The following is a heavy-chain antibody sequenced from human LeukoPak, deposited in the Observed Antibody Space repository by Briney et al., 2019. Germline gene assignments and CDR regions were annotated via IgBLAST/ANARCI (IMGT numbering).Heavy chain of an antibody. CDR1: GFTFSSYE. V-gene: IGHV3-48*03. CDR3: AKDLGELSLSLSS. J-gene: IGHJ5*02. CDR2: ISSSGSTK. Sequence: GGSLRLSCAASGFTFSSYEMNWVRQAPGKGLEWVSYISSSGSTKYYADSVKGRFTISRDNSKNTLYLQMNSLRAEDTAVYYCAKDLGELSLSLSSWGQGTLVTVSS. D-gene: IGHD3-16*02.